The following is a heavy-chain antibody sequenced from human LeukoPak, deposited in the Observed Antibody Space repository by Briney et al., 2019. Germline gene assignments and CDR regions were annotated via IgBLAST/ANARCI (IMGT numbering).Heavy chain of an antibody. V-gene: IGHV5-51*01. CDR1: GYSFTSYW. Sequence: GESLKISCKGSGYSFTSYWIGWVRQMPGKGLEWMGIIYLGDSDTRYSPSFQGQVTISADKSISTAYLQWSSLKASDTAMYYCARQIVVVPAASGGVDYWGQGTLVTVSS. CDR3: ARQIVVVPAASGGVDY. CDR2: IYLGDSDT. D-gene: IGHD2-2*01. J-gene: IGHJ4*02.